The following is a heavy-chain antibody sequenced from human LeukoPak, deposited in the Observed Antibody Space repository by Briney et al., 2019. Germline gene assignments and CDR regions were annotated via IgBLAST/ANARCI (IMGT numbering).Heavy chain of an antibody. CDR3: ARVLDGSNDC. CDR1: GFTFSSHS. CDR2: ISSSSSTI. J-gene: IGHJ4*02. Sequence: GGSLRLSCAASGFTFSSHSMTWVRQAPGKGLEWVSYISSSSSTIYYADSVKGRFTISRDNAKNSLYLQMNSLRAEDTAVYYCARVLDGSNDCWGQGTLVTVSS. D-gene: IGHD2/OR15-2a*01. V-gene: IGHV3-48*01.